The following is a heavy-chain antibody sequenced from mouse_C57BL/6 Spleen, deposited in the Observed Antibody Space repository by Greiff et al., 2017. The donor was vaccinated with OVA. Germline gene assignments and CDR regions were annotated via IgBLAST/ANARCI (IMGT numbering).Heavy chain of an antibody. Sequence: LVESGGGLVKPGGSLKLSCAASGFTFSDYGMHWVRQAPEKGLEWVAYISSGSSTIYYADTVKGRFTISRDNAKNTLFLQMTSLRSEDTAMYYCARTATVVDWYFDVWGTGTTVTVSS. V-gene: IGHV5-17*01. CDR2: ISSGSSTI. D-gene: IGHD1-1*01. CDR3: ARTATVVDWYFDV. J-gene: IGHJ1*03. CDR1: GFTFSDYG.